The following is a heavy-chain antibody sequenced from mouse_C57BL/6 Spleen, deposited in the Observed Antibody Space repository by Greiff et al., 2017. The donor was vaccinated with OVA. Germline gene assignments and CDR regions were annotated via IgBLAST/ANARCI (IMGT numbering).Heavy chain of an antibody. CDR1: GYTFTSYS. Sequence: VKLQQSGAELARPGASVKMSCKASGYTFTSYSMHWVKQRPGQGLEWIGYINPSSGYTKYNQKFKDKATLTADKSSSTAYMQLSSLTSEDSAVYYCARSDAEGYYFDYWGQGTTLTVSS. CDR2: INPSSGYT. CDR3: ARSDAEGYYFDY. V-gene: IGHV1-4*01. J-gene: IGHJ2*01.